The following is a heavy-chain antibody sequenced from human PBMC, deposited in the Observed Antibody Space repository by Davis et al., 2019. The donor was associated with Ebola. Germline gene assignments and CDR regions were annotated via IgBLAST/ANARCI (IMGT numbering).Heavy chain of an antibody. V-gene: IGHV4-34*01. CDR2: INHSGST. CDR1: GGSFSGYY. D-gene: IGHD3-10*01. Sequence: GSLRLSCAVYGGSFSGYYWSWIRQPPGKGLEWIGEINHSGSTNYNPSLKSRVTISVDTSRNQFSLKLSSVTAADTAVYYCARGRDYYGSGSYGYFDYWGQGTLVTVSS. CDR3: ARGRDYYGSGSYGYFDY. J-gene: IGHJ4*02.